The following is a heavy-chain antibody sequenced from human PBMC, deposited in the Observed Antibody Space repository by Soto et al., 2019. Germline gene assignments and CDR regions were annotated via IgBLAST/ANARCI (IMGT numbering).Heavy chain of an antibody. CDR3: AKGTPYAPFIVGVTGGGVY. CDR2: INSDGSTI. D-gene: IGHD1-26*01. CDR1: GFTFSSYW. J-gene: IGHJ4*02. Sequence: EVQLVESGGGLVQPGGSLRLSCAASGFTFSSYWMHWVRQTPGTGRVWVSRINSDGSTINYADSVKGRFTTSRDNDKNTVYLQMNSLRAEDTAVYYCAKGTPYAPFIVGVTGGGVYWGQGTLVTVSS. V-gene: IGHV3-74*01.